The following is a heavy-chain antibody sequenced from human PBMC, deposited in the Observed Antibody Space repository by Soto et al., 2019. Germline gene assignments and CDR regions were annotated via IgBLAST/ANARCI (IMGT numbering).Heavy chain of an antibody. CDR2: ISGSGADT. D-gene: IGHD2-15*01. Sequence: AGGSLRLSCAPSGFIFSNYAMSGVRQARGKGLEWVSAISGSGADTDYTESVKGRFTISRDNFKNTLYLQMNSLRAEDTAVYYCAKDTGRGGGSVFDYWGQGTLVTVSS. V-gene: IGHV3-23*01. CDR3: AKDTGRGGGSVFDY. CDR1: GFIFSNYA. J-gene: IGHJ4*02.